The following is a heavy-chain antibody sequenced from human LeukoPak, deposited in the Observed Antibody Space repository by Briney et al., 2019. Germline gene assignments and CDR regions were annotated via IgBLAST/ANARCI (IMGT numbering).Heavy chain of an antibody. CDR1: GFTFSSYW. D-gene: IGHD3-10*01. CDR3: ARGGILWFGEFPFDY. CDR2: IKQDGSEK. V-gene: IGHV3-7*03. J-gene: IGHJ4*02. Sequence: GGSLRLSCAASGFTFSSYWMSWVRQAPGKGLEWVANIKQDGSEKYYVDSVKGRFTISRDNAKSSLYLQMNSLRAEDTAVYYCARGGILWFGEFPFDYWGQGTLVTVSS.